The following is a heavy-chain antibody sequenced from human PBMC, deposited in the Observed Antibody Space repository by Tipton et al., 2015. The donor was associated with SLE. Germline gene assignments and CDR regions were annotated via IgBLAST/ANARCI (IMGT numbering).Heavy chain of an antibody. J-gene: IGHJ4*02. D-gene: IGHD6-6*01. V-gene: IGHV3-7*03. CDR1: GFTFSSYW. CDR3: AKGVIAARPGYYFDY. Sequence: SLRLSCAASGFTFSSYWMSWVRQAPGKGLEWVANIKQDGSEKYYVDSVKGRFTISRDNAKNSLYLQMNSLRAEDTALYYCAKGVIAARPGYYFDYWGQGTLVTVSS. CDR2: IKQDGSEK.